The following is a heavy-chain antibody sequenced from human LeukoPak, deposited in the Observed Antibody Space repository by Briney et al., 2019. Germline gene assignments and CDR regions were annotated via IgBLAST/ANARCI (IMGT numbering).Heavy chain of an antibody. J-gene: IGHJ6*02. V-gene: IGHV3-74*01. CDR1: GFTFSSYW. CDR2: INSDGSST. CDR3: ARAEVGFLEWLPPSDYYYYYGMDV. D-gene: IGHD3-3*02. Sequence: GGSLRLSCAASGFTFSSYWMHWVRQAPGKGLVWVSRINSDGSSTSYADSVKGRFTISRDNAKNTLYLQMNSLRAEDTAVYYCARAEVGFLEWLPPSDYYYYYGMDVWGQGTTVTVSS.